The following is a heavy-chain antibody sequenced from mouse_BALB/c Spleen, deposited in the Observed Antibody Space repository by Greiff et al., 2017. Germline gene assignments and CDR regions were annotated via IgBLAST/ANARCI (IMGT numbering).Heavy chain of an antibody. V-gene: IGHV5-17*02. Sequence: EVQVVESGGGLVQPGGSRKLSCAASGFTFSSFGMHWVRQAPEKGLEWVAYISSGSSTIYYADTVKGRFTISRDNPKNTLFLQMTSLRSEDTAMYYCARGGYYGSSYWYFDVWGAGTTVTVSS. CDR3: ARGGYYGSSYWYFDV. CDR1: GFTFSSFG. J-gene: IGHJ1*01. D-gene: IGHD1-1*01. CDR2: ISSGSSTI.